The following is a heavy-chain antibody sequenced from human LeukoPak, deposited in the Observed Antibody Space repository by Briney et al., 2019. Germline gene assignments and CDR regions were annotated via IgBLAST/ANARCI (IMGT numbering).Heavy chain of an antibody. Sequence: ASVKVSCKASGYTFTGYYMHWVRQAPGXXXXWMGXXXXNSGGTNYAQKFRGRVTMTRDTSISTAYMELSRLRSDDTAVYYCARDPLARVAVAGYGMDVWGQGTTVTVSS. CDR2: XXXNSGGT. CDR1: GYTFTGYY. J-gene: IGHJ6*02. CDR3: ARDPLARVAVAGYGMDV. D-gene: IGHD6-19*01. V-gene: IGHV1-2*02.